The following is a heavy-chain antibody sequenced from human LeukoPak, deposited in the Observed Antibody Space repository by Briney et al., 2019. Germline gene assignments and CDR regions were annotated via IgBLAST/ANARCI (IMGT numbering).Heavy chain of an antibody. V-gene: IGHV3-30*02. CDR1: GFTFDDYG. Sequence: GGSLRLSCAASGFTFDDYGMSWVRQAPGKGLEWVAVIWYDGSNKYYADSVKGRFTISRDNSKNTLYLQMNSLRAEDTAVYYCAKDRKYYYGSGSSFDYWGQGTLVTVSS. D-gene: IGHD3-10*01. CDR2: IWYDGSNK. J-gene: IGHJ4*02. CDR3: AKDRKYYYGSGSSFDY.